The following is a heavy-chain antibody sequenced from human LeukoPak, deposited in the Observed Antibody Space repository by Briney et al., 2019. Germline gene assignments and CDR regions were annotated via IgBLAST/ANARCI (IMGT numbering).Heavy chain of an antibody. D-gene: IGHD3-10*01. CDR2: IYYSGST. V-gene: IGHV4-39*07. CDR1: GGSISSSSYY. CDR3: ARGDGSGSNYYYYYYMDV. J-gene: IGHJ6*03. Sequence: SETLSLTCTVSGGSISSSSYYWGWIRQPPGKGLEWIGSIYYSGSTYYNPSLKSRVTISVDTSKNQFSLKLSSVTAADTAVYYCARGDGSGSNYYYYYYMDVWGKGTTVTVSS.